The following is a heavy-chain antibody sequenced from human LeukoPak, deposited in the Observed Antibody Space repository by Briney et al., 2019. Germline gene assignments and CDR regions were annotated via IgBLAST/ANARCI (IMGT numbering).Heavy chain of an antibody. CDR3: ARSGPLCSSTSCYLYYFDY. CDR1: GGSISSGDYY. J-gene: IGHJ4*02. V-gene: IGHV4-30-4*08. D-gene: IGHD2-2*01. CDR2: IYYSGST. Sequence: SETLSLTCTVSGGSISSGDYYWSWIRQPPGKGLEWIGCIYYSGSTYYNPSLKSRVTISVDTSKNQFSLKLSSVTAADTAVYYCARSGPLCSSTSCYLYYFDYWGQGTLVTVSS.